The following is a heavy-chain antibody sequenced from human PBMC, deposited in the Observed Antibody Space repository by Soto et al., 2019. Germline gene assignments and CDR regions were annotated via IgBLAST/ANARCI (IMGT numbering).Heavy chain of an antibody. Sequence: QVQLQQWGAGLLKPSETLSLTCAVYGGSFSGYYWSWIRQPPGKGLEWIGEINHSGSTNYNPSLKSRVTISVDTSKNQFSLKLSSVTAADTAVYYCARSFRGITGTRFRLNWFDPWGQGTLVTVSS. V-gene: IGHV4-34*01. CDR3: ARSFRGITGTRFRLNWFDP. D-gene: IGHD1-20*01. J-gene: IGHJ5*02. CDR1: GGSFSGYY. CDR2: INHSGST.